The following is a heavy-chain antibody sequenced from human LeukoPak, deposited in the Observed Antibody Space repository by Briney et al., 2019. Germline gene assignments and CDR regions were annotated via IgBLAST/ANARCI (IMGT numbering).Heavy chain of an antibody. CDR1: GFTLSNNY. V-gene: IGHV3-53*01. J-gene: IGHJ6*03. CDR3: ARELRIVDTTMLNYYYYYYMDV. Sequence: GGSLRLSCAASGFTLSNNYMNWVRQAPGKGLEWVSDIYSGATTYYADSVKGRFTISRDNSMNTLSLQMNSLRAEDTAVYYCARELRIVDTTMLNYYYYYYMDVWGKGTKVTVSS. D-gene: IGHD5-18*01. CDR2: IYSGATT.